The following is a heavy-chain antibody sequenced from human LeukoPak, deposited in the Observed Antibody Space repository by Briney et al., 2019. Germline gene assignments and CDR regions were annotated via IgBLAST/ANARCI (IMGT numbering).Heavy chain of an antibody. Sequence: GGSLRLSCAASGFTFSSYAMHWVRQAPGKGLEWVAVISYDGSNKYYADSVKGRFTISRDNSKNTLYLQMNSLKAEDTAVYYCARGPFLGVWGQGTLVTVSS. CDR2: ISYDGSNK. V-gene: IGHV3-30-3*01. D-gene: IGHD3-10*01. CDR3: ARGPFLGV. J-gene: IGHJ4*02. CDR1: GFTFSSYA.